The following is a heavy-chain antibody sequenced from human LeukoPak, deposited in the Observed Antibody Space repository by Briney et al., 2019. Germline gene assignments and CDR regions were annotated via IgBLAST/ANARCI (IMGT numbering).Heavy chain of an antibody. V-gene: IGHV4-59*08. CDR1: GDSISSDY. J-gene: IGHJ1*01. D-gene: IGHD6-19*01. Sequence: SETLSLTCTVSGDSISSDYWSWIRQPPGKGLEWIAYIYYSGTTNYNPSLNSQVTISIDTSKNQFSLELSSVTAADTAMYYCAKLIHPYSSGWQFQHWGQGTLVTVSS. CDR3: AKLIHPYSSGWQFQH. CDR2: IYYSGTT.